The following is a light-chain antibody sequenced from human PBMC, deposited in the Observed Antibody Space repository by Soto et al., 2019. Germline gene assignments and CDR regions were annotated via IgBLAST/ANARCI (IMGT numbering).Light chain of an antibody. V-gene: IGLV2-11*01. J-gene: IGLJ2*01. CDR2: DVT. Sequence: QSALTQPRSVSGSPGQSVTISCTGTSTDVGAYNYVSWYQHHPGKAPKLMIYDVTQRPSGVPDRFSGSKSGNTASLTISGLQAEDEADYYCCSYAGSYGVVFGGGTQLTVL. CDR1: STDVGAYNY. CDR3: CSYAGSYGVV.